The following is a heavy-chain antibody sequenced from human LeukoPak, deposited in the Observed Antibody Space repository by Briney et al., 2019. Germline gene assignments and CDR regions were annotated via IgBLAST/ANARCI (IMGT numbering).Heavy chain of an antibody. J-gene: IGHJ6*03. CDR2: IYYSGST. V-gene: IGHV4-59*01. CDR3: ARKKRTYYDFWSGSSSLYYYYMDV. Sequence: KPSETLSLTCTVSGGSISSYYWSWIRQPPGKGPEWIGYIYYSGSTNYNPSLKSRVTISVDTSKNQFSLKLSSVTAADTAVYYCARKKRTYYDFWSGSSSLYYYYMDVWGKGTTVTVSS. CDR1: GGSISSYY. D-gene: IGHD3-3*01.